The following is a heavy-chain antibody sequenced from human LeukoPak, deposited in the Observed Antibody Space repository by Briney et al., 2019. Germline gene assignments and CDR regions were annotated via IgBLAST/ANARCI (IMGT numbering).Heavy chain of an antibody. CDR2: ISGSGGST. V-gene: IGHV3-23*01. J-gene: IGHJ5*02. CDR1: GFTFSSYS. CDR3: AKDGYSHPGDWFDP. D-gene: IGHD5-18*01. Sequence: GGSLRLSCAASGFTFSSYSMNWVRQAPGKGLEWVSAISGSGGSTYYADSVKGRFTISRDNSKNTLYLQMNSLRAEDTAVYYCAKDGYSHPGDWFDPWGQGTLVTVSS.